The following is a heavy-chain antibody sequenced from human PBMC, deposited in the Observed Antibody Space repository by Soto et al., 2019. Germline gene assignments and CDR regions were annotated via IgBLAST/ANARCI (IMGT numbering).Heavy chain of an antibody. J-gene: IGHJ1*01. V-gene: IGHV1-18*01. CDR3: ARSQKQLVRSEYFQH. CDR2: ISAYNGNT. Sequence: ASVKVSCKASGYTFTSYGISWVRQAPGQGLEWMGWISAYNGNTNYAQKLQGRVTMTTDTSTSTAYMELRSLRSDDTAVYYCARSQKQLVRSEYFQHWGQGNLVTVSS. CDR1: GYTFTSYG. D-gene: IGHD6-6*01.